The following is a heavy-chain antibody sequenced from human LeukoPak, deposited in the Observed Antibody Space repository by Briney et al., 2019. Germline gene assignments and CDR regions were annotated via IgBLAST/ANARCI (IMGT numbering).Heavy chain of an antibody. CDR1: GFVFGNYA. V-gene: IGHV3-23*01. D-gene: IGHD2-2*01. Sequence: GGSLRLSCAASGFVFGNYAMTWVRQAPGKGLEWVSNIGSGGGGSSYADSVKGRFTISRDNSNNTLFLQMNSLRVEDTAVYYCAKYMVPSPTRQFDYWGQGALVTVSS. J-gene: IGHJ4*02. CDR3: AKYMVPSPTRQFDY. CDR2: IGSGGGGS.